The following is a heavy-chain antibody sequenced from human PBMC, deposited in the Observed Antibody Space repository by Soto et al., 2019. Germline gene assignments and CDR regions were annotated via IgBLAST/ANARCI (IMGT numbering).Heavy chain of an antibody. J-gene: IGHJ4*02. Sequence: GGSLRLSCAASGFTFTRYSMNWVRQAPGKGLEWVSRMNSDGSTTNYADSVKGRFTVSRDNAKYTLYLQMNSLRAEDTAVYYCATAEVDYWGPGTLVTVSS. V-gene: IGHV3-74*01. CDR2: MNSDGSTT. CDR3: ATAEVDY. CDR1: GFTFTRYS.